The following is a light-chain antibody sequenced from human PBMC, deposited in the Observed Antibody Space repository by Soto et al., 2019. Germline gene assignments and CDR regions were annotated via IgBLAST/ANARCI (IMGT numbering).Light chain of an antibody. V-gene: IGLV2-14*03. CDR1: SSDVGVYDF. Sequence: QPVLTQPASVSGSPGQSITISCTGTSSDVGVYDFVSWYQQHPGKAPKLMIYDVSNRPAGVSNRFSGSKSGNTASLTISGLQAEDEADYYCSSYTTSTTRVFGGGTKLTVL. J-gene: IGLJ3*02. CDR2: DVS. CDR3: SSYTTSTTRV.